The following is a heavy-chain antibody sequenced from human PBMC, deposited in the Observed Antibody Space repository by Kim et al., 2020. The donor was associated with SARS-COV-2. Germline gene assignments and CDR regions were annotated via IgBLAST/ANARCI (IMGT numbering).Heavy chain of an antibody. CDR2: INHSGST. CDR3: ARGRIVVVTHFDY. Sequence: SETLSLTCAVYGGSFSGYYWSWIRQPPGKGLEWIGEINHSGSTNYNPSLKSRVTISVDTSKNQFSLKLSSVTAADTAVYYCARGRIVVVTHFDYWGQGTLVTVSS. D-gene: IGHD3-22*01. CDR1: GGSFSGYY. V-gene: IGHV4-34*01. J-gene: IGHJ4*02.